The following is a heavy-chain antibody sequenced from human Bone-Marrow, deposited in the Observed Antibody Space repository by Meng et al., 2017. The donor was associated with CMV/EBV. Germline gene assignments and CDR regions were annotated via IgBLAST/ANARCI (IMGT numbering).Heavy chain of an antibody. D-gene: IGHD1-26*01. V-gene: IGHV3-49*04. CDR1: GFNFDNYA. J-gene: IGHJ4*02. CDR3: TRNWYSGYDYYFDH. CDR2: ITSKVYGGTP. Sequence: GESLKISCATSGFNFDNYAMGWVRQAPGKGLEWIGFITSKVYGGTPEYAASVKGRFTISRDDAKRIVYLEMNSLKAADTAVYYCTRNWYSGYDYYFDHWGQGRLVTVSS.